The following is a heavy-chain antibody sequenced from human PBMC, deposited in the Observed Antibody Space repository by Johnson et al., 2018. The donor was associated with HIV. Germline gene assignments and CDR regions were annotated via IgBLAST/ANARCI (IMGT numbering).Heavy chain of an antibody. CDR3: AKARDATRQTDALDI. CDR2: ISYDGSNN. V-gene: IGHV3-30-3*01. Sequence: QVQLLESGGGLVQPGGSLRLSCAASGFTFSSYAMHWVRQAPGKGLEWVAVISYDGSNNYYADSVKGRFTISRDNSKNTLYLEMNSLRAEDTAVYYCAKARDATRQTDALDIWGQGTMVTVSS. CDR1: GFTFSSYA. J-gene: IGHJ3*02.